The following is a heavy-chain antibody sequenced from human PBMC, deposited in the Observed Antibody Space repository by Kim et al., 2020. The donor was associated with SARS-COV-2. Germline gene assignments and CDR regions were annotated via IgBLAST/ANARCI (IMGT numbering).Heavy chain of an antibody. D-gene: IGHD4-17*01. CDR3: AKDSGDYAFDY. Sequence: GGSLRLSCAASGFTFSSYGMHWVRQAPGKGLEWVAVISSDGSNKYYEDSVKGRFTISRDNSKNTLNLQMNSLRAEDTAAYYCAKDSGDYAFDYWGQGTL. V-gene: IGHV3-30*18. J-gene: IGHJ4*02. CDR1: GFTFSSYG. CDR2: ISSDGSNK.